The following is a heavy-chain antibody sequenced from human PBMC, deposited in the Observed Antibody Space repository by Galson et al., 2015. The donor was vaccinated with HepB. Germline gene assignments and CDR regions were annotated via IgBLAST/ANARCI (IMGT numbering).Heavy chain of an antibody. CDR1: GGSISSYY. CDR3: ASFVLRYSYYFDY. CDR2: IYYSGST. Sequence: ETLSLTCTVSGGSISSYYWSWIRQPPGKGLEWIGYIYYSGSTNYNPSLKSRVTISVDTSKNQFSLKLSSVTAADTAVYYCASFVLRYSYYFDYWGQGTLVTVSS. J-gene: IGHJ4*02. V-gene: IGHV4-59*08. D-gene: IGHD3-9*01.